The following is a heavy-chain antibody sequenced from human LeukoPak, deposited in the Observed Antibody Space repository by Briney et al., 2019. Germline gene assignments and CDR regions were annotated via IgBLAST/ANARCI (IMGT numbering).Heavy chain of an antibody. CDR2: INWSGGST. J-gene: IGHJ4*02. V-gene: IGHV3-20*04. CDR3: VRGESRGYYRH. D-gene: IGHD3-22*01. CDR1: GYTFDDYG. Sequence: GGSLRLYCAASGYTFDDYGMSWVRQAPGKGLEWVSGINWSGGSTLYADSVKGRFTISRDNAKNSLYVQMNSLRVEDTALYYCVRGESRGYYRHWGQGTLVTVSS.